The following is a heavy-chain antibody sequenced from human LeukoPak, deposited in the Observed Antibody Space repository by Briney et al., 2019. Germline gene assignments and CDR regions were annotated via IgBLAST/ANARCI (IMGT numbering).Heavy chain of an antibody. Sequence: GESLKISCKGSGYSFTSYWIGWVRQMPGKGLEWMGIIYPGDSDTRYSPSFQGQVTISADMSISTAYLQWSSLKASDTAMYYCARLAGELDYYYGMDVWGKGTTVTVSS. CDR3: ARLAGELDYYYGMDV. J-gene: IGHJ6*04. CDR1: GYSFTSYW. V-gene: IGHV5-51*01. CDR2: IYPGDSDT. D-gene: IGHD3-10*01.